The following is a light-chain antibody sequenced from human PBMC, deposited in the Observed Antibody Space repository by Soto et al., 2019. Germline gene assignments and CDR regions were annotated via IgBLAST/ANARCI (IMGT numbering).Light chain of an antibody. V-gene: IGKV3-20*01. CDR2: GAS. Sequence: EIVLTQSPGTLSLSPGERATLSCRASQSVSNNYLAWYQQKPGQAPRLLIFGASSRATGIPVRFSGSGSGTDFTLTISRLEPEDFAVYYCQQYGSSPLWTFGQGTKVDIK. CDR1: QSVSNNY. CDR3: QQYGSSPLWT. J-gene: IGKJ1*01.